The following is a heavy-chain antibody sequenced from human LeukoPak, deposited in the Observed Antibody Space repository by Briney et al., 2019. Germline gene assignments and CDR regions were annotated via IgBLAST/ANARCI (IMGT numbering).Heavy chain of an antibody. Sequence: SDTLSLTRAVSGYSISIGYYWGWTGQPPGKGLEWIGSIYHSGSTYYNPSLKSRVTISVDTSKNQFSLKLSSVTAADTAVYYCARGIASNWNDDAFDIWGQGTMVTVSS. CDR1: GYSISIGYY. V-gene: IGHV4-38-2*01. J-gene: IGHJ3*02. D-gene: IGHD1-1*01. CDR3: ARGIASNWNDDAFDI. CDR2: IYHSGST.